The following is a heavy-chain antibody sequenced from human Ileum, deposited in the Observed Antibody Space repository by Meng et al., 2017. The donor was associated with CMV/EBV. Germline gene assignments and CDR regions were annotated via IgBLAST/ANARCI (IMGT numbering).Heavy chain of an antibody. J-gene: IGHJ4*02. V-gene: IGHV1-2*02. D-gene: IGHD6-19*01. CDR1: GYTFTGYY. CDR2: INPNSGDT. Sequence: FKASGYTFTGYYMHWVRQAPGQGLEWMGWINPNSGDTKYAQNFQGRVTMTRDTSITTAYMEVSRLRSDDTAVYYCARYVGGWYHFDYWGQGTLVTVSS. CDR3: ARYVGGWYHFDY.